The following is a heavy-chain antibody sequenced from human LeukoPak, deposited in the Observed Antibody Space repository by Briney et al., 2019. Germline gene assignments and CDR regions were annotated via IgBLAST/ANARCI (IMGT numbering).Heavy chain of an antibody. Sequence: TSQTLSLTCTVSGDSISSDYYFWSWIRQPPGKGLEWIGYIYHTGSTYYNPSLKSRVTISVDRSKNQFSLKLSSVTAADTAVYYCARHAYYDFWSAYYYYYMDVWGKGTTVTVSS. CDR1: GDSISSDYYF. J-gene: IGHJ6*03. CDR2: IYHTGST. V-gene: IGHV4-30-2*01. D-gene: IGHD3-3*01. CDR3: ARHAYYDFWSAYYYYYMDV.